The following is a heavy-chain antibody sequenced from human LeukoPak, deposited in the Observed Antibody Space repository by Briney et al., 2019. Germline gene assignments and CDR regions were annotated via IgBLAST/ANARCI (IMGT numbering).Heavy chain of an antibody. J-gene: IGHJ6*02. CDR3: ARDSWDIVVVPAAPSYYYYGTDV. CDR2: ISAYNGNT. D-gene: IGHD2-2*01. V-gene: IGHV1-18*01. Sequence: ASVKVSCKASGYTFTSYGISWVRQAPGQGLEWMGWISAYNGNTNYAQKLQGRVTMTTDASTSTAYMELRSLRSDDTAVYYCARDSWDIVVVPAAPSYYYYGTDVWGQGTTVTVSS. CDR1: GYTFTSYG.